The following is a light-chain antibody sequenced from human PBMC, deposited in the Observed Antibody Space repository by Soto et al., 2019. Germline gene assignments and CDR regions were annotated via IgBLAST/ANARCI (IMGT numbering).Light chain of an antibody. CDR1: QSVSSSY. J-gene: IGKJ1*01. V-gene: IGKV1-9*01. CDR2: AAS. CDR3: LQHNSYPLT. Sequence: LTQSPGTLSLSPVERATLSCRASQSVSSSYLAWYQQKPGKAPKRLIYAASSLQSGVPSRFSGSGSGTEFTLTISSLQPEDFATYYCLQHNSYPLTFGQGTKVDIK.